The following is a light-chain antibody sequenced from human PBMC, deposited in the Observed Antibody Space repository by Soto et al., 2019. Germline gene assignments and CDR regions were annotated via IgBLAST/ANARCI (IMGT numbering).Light chain of an antibody. J-gene: IGKJ4*01. V-gene: IGKV1-12*01. Sequence: DIQMTQSPSSVSASVGDRVTITCRASQGISNWLAWYQQQPGKAPKLLIYAASSLQSGVPSRFSGGGSGTHFTLIISSLQAEDFATYYCQQNNTFLPLTFGGGTKVDIK. CDR3: QQNNTFLPLT. CDR1: QGISNW. CDR2: AAS.